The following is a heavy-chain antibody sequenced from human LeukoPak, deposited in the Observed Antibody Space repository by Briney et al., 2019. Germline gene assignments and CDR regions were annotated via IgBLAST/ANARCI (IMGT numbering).Heavy chain of an antibody. Sequence: PGGSLRLSCAVSGFTFSDYYMSWIRQAPGEGLEWVSYISSSGITIYYADSVKGRFTVPRDNAKDSLYLQMNSLRAEDTAVYYCTTLRTSGWYQDSWGQGTLVTVSS. CDR1: GFTFSDYY. D-gene: IGHD6-19*01. J-gene: IGHJ4*02. V-gene: IGHV3-11*01. CDR3: TTLRTSGWYQDS. CDR2: ISSSGITI.